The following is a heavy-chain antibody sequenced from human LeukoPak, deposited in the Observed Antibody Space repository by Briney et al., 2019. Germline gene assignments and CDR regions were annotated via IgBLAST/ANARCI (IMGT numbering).Heavy chain of an antibody. CDR3: AKVSHYYDSSGYPDH. Sequence: GGSLRLSCAASGSTFSSYAMTWVRQAPVKGLEWVSAISGSGGSTYYADSVRGRFTISRDNSKNTLSLQMNSLRVEGTAVYYCAKVSHYYDSSGYPDHWGQGTLVTVSS. D-gene: IGHD3-22*01. V-gene: IGHV3-23*01. CDR1: GSTFSSYA. J-gene: IGHJ4*02. CDR2: ISGSGGST.